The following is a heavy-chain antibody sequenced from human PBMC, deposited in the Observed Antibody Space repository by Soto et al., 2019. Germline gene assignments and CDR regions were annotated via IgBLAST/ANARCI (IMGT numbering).Heavy chain of an antibody. CDR1: GYTFTSYD. J-gene: IGHJ5*02. V-gene: IGHV1-8*01. D-gene: IGHD2-15*01. CDR3: ATVVNCSGGSCYDKGFDP. Sequence: ASVKVSCKASGYTFTSYDINWVRQATGQGLEWMGWMNPNSGKTVYAQKFQGRVTMTEDTSTDTAYMELSSPRSEDTAVYYCATVVNCSGGSCYDKGFDPWGQGTLVTVSS. CDR2: MNPNSGKT.